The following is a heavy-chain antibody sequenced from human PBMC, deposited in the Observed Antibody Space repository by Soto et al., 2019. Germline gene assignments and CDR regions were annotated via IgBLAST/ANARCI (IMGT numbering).Heavy chain of an antibody. CDR3: ARDSSGRGAFDI. V-gene: IGHV3-23*01. D-gene: IGHD3-22*01. CDR1: GFTFSSYA. J-gene: IGHJ3*02. CDR2: ISGSGGST. Sequence: GGSLRLSCAASGFTFSSYAMSWVRQAPGKGLEWVSAISGSGGSTYYADSVKGRFTISRHNSKNTLYLQMNSLRAEDTAVYYCARDSSGRGAFDIWGQGTMVTVSS.